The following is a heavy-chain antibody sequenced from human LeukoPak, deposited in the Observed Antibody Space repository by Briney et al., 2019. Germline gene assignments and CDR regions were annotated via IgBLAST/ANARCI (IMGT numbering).Heavy chain of an antibody. J-gene: IGHJ6*03. Sequence: SETLSLTCTVSGGSISSYYWSWIRQPPGKGLEGMGDIYYSGSTNYNPSLTSRVTISVDTSKNQFSLRLSSVTAADTAVYYCASIRPVVVPAGHRDYYYYYMDVWGKGTTVTVSS. V-gene: IGHV4-59*01. CDR3: ASIRPVVVPAGHRDYYYYYMDV. CDR1: GGSISSYY. D-gene: IGHD2-2*01. CDR2: IYYSGST.